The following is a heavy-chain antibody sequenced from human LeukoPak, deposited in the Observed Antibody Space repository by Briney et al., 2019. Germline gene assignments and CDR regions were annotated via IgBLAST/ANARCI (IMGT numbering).Heavy chain of an antibody. CDR3: AREAFGIQRDWFDP. CDR2: IYCSGST. D-gene: IGHD3-10*01. J-gene: IGHJ5*02. Sequence: SETLSLTCTVSGGSVSSGNCYWIWIREPPGKGLNGLVYIYCSGSTNYNPSLKSRVTISVDTSKNQSSLKLSSVTAADTAVYYCAREAFGIQRDWFDPWGQGTLVTVSS. V-gene: IGHV4-61*01. CDR1: GGSVSSGNCY.